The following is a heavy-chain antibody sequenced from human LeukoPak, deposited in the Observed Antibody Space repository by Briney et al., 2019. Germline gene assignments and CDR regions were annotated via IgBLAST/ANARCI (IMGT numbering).Heavy chain of an antibody. CDR1: GFRFSDYF. Sequence: PGGSLRLSCEASGFRFSDYFMNWIRQAPGKGLEWLSYINSGGTNILYAESVKGRFTISRDNAKQTLYLEMNSLTVEDTATYYCATSRVFDYWGHGTPVTVSS. CDR3: ATSRVFDY. CDR2: INSGGTNI. J-gene: IGHJ4*01. V-gene: IGHV3-11*04.